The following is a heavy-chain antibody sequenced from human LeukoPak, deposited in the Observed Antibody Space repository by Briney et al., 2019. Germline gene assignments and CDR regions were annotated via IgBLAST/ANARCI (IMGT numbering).Heavy chain of an antibody. J-gene: IGHJ3*02. CDR2: ISSSSSYR. V-gene: IGHV3-21*01. Sequence: HGESLRLSCAASGFTFRSYSMNWVRQAPGKGLERVSSISSSSSYRYYTDSVKGRFTISRDNAKNSLYLQMSSLRAEDTAVYYCARDSGIYYTFDAFDIWGQGTMVTVSS. CDR1: GFTFRSYS. D-gene: IGHD1-26*01. CDR3: ARDSGIYYTFDAFDI.